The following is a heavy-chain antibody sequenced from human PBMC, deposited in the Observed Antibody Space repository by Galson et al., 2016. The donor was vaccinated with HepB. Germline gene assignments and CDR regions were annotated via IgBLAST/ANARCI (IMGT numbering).Heavy chain of an antibody. J-gene: IGHJ3*02. Sequence: SVKVSCKASGYTFTGYAMHWVRQAPGQRLEWMGWINAGNGNTKYSQKFQGRVTITSDTSANTAYMELSSLRSEDTAVYYCARADSLNYYDSSGYYLEGAFDIWGQGTMVTVSS. CDR2: INAGNGNT. V-gene: IGHV1-3*01. D-gene: IGHD3-22*01. CDR1: GYTFTGYA. CDR3: ARADSLNYYDSSGYYLEGAFDI.